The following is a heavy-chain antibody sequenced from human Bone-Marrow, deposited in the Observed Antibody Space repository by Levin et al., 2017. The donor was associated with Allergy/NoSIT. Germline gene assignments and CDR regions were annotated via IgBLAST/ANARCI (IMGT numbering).Heavy chain of an antibody. CDR1: GYTFSSHA. CDR3: TRDSGDYDTTGLGLIAV. Sequence: ASVKVSCKASGYTFSSHAISWVRQAPGQGLEWMGWVSVYNGNTIYAQKFQDRVTLTTDSSTSTAYMELRSLRSADTAMYFCTRDSGDYDTTGLGLIAVWGQGTLVTVSS. V-gene: IGHV1-18*01. CDR2: VSVYNGNT. J-gene: IGHJ4*02. D-gene: IGHD3-22*01.